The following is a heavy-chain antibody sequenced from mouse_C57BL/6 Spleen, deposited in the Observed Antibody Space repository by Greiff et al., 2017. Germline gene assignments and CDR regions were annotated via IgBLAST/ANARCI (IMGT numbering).Heavy chain of an antibody. V-gene: IGHV1-64*01. D-gene: IGHD2-1*01. CDR1: GYTFTSYW. J-gene: IGHJ4*01. Sequence: VQLQQPGAELVKPGASVKLSCKASGYTFTSYWMHWVKQRPGQGLEWIGMIHPNSGSTNYNEKFKGKATLTVDKSSSTAYMQLSSLTSEDSAVYYCARVDYGNYEEAMDDWGKGTSVTVSS. CDR3: ARVDYGNYEEAMDD. CDR2: IHPNSGST.